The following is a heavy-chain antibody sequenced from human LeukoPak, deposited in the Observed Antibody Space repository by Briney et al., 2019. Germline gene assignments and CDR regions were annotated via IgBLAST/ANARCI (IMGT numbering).Heavy chain of an antibody. CDR3: ARRTLFYVAGTTEIAFDI. J-gene: IGHJ3*02. CDR2: INWNGGST. V-gene: IGHV3-20*04. Sequence: GGSLRLSCAASGFTFDDYGMSWVRQAPGKGLEWVSGINWNGGSTGYADSVKGRFTISRDNAKSSLYLQMNSLRAEDTALYYCARRTLFYVAGTTEIAFDIWGQGTMVTVSS. CDR1: GFTFDDYG. D-gene: IGHD1-1*01.